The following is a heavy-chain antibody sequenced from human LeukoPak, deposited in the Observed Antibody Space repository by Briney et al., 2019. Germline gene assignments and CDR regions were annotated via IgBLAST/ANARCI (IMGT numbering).Heavy chain of an antibody. CDR2: ISSNGWST. CDR3: ARSPPPTIVVVPAPMDV. Sequence: GGSLRLSCAASGFTFSSYVMHWVRQAPGKGLEYVSVISSNGWSTYYANSVKGRFTISRDNSKNPLYLQMGSLRAEDMAVYYCARSPPPTIVVVPAPMDVWGQGTTVTVSS. V-gene: IGHV3-64*01. CDR1: GFTFSSYV. D-gene: IGHD2-2*01. J-gene: IGHJ6*02.